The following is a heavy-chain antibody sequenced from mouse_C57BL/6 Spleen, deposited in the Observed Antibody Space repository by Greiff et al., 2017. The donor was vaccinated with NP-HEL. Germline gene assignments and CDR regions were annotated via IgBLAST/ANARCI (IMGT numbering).Heavy chain of an antibody. CDR2: ISSGGSYT. V-gene: IGHV5-6*02. Sequence: DVKLVESGGDLVKPGGSLKLSCAASGFTFSSYGMSWVRQTPDKRLEWVATISSGGSYTYYPDSVKGRFTISRDNAKNTLYLQMSSLKSEDTARYYGARHDWADDWGQGTTLTVAS. CDR1: GFTFSSYG. D-gene: IGHD4-1*01. CDR3: ARHDWADD. J-gene: IGHJ2*01.